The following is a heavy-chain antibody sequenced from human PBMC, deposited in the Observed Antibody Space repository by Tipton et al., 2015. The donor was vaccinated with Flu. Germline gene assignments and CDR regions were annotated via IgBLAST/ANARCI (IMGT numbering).Heavy chain of an antibody. CDR1: GGSISSSSHY. CDR3: ARGAGLGESYFDY. Sequence: LRLSCTVFGGSISSSSHYWGWIRQPPGKGLEWIGSIYYSGSTYYNPSLKSRVTISVDTSKNQFSLKLSSVTAADTAVYYCARGAGLGESYFDYWGQGTLVTVSS. D-gene: IGHD3-10*01. CDR2: IYYSGST. J-gene: IGHJ4*02. V-gene: IGHV4-39*07.